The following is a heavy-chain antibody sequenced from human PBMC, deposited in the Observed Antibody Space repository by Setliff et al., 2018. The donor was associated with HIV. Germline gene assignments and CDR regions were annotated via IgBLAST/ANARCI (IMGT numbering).Heavy chain of an antibody. CDR2: IYSGSSSA. CDR1: GITFINAA. D-gene: IGHD3-10*01. V-gene: IGHV3-23*03. J-gene: IGHJ1*01. Sequence: HPGGSLRLSCVTSGITFINAAMAWVRQAPGKGPEWISFIYSGSSSAVFADSVKGRFTISRDNSRNTLFLQMNSLRAEDTAVYYCARGPPGEPRLFQHWGQGTLVTAPQ. CDR3: ARGPPGEPRLFQH.